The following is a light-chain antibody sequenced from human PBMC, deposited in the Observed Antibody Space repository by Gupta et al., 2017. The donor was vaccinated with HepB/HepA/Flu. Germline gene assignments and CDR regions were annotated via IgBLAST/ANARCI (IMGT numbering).Light chain of an antibody. V-gene: IGLV1-44*01. CDR3: AAWDDGLNAYV. Sequence: QSVLTQPPSASGTPGQTVTISCSGSSPNIGTNTVNWYHQFPGTAPKLLIHSNNQWPSGVPDRFSGSKSGTSASLAISGLQSEDEGKYYCAAWDDGLNAYVFGGGTKLTVL. J-gene: IGLJ2*01. CDR2: SNN. CDR1: SPNIGTNT.